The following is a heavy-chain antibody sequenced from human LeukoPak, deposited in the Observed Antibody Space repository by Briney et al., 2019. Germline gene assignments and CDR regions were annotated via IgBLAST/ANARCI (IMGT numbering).Heavy chain of an antibody. J-gene: IGHJ3*02. CDR3: ARGQSQDFWSGYYDAFDI. CDR1: GGTFSSYA. D-gene: IGHD3-3*01. Sequence: SVKVSCKASGGTFSSYAISWVRQAPGQGLEWMGGIIPIFGTANYTQKFQGRVTITTDESTSTAYMELSSLRSEDTAVYYCARGQSQDFWSGYYDAFDIWGQGTMVTVSS. V-gene: IGHV1-69*05. CDR2: IIPIFGTA.